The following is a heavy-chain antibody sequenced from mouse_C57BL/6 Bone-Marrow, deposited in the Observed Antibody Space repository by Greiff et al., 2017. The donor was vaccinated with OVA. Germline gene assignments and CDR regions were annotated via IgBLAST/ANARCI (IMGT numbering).Heavy chain of an antibody. CDR2: IHPNSGST. D-gene: IGHD1-1*01. J-gene: IGHJ4*01. CDR1: GYTFTSYW. Sequence: QVQLKQSGAELVKPGASVKLSCKASGYTFTSYWMHWVKQRPGQGLEWIGMIHPNSGSTNYNEKFKSKATLTVDKSSSTAYMQLSSLTSEDSAVYYCAMDYYGSGYYAMDYWGQGTSVTVSS. V-gene: IGHV1-64*01. CDR3: AMDYYGSGYYAMDY.